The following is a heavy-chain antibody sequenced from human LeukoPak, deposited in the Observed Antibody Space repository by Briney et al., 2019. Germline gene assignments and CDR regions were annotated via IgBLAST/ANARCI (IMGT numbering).Heavy chain of an antibody. CDR1: GGSISSGGYY. D-gene: IGHD1-7*01. CDR2: IYYSGST. J-gene: IGHJ5*02. Sequence: PSETLSLTCTVSGGSISSGGYYWSWIRQLPGKGLEWIGYIYYSGSTYYNPSLKSRVTISVDTSKNQFSLKLSSVTAADTAVYYCARGTTALGFDPWGQGTLVTVSS. CDR3: ARGTTALGFDP. V-gene: IGHV4-31*03.